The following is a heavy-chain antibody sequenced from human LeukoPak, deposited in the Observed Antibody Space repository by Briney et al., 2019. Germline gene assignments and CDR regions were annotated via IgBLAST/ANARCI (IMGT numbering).Heavy chain of an antibody. V-gene: IGHV3-33*01. CDR2: IWYDGSNK. CDR3: ARDKAAAGPDY. Sequence: PGGSLRLSCAASGFTFSSYGMHWVRQAPGKGLEWVAVIWYDGSNKYYADSVKGRFTISRDNSKNTLYLQMNSLRAEDTAVYYCARDKAAAGPDYGGREPLVTVPS. D-gene: IGHD6-13*01. CDR1: GFTFSSYG. J-gene: IGHJ4*02.